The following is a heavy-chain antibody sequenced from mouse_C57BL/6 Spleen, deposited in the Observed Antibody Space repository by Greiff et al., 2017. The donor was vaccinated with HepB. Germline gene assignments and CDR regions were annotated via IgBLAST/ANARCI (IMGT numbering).Heavy chain of an antibody. V-gene: IGHV5-4*01. CDR3: ARDGNGYDDWYFDV. Sequence: EVQRVESGGGLVKPGGSLKLSCAASGFTFSSYAMSWVRQTPEKRLEWVATISDGGSYTYYPDNVKGRFTISRDNAKNTLYLQMSHLKSEDTAMYYCARDGNGYDDWYFDVWGTGTTVTVSS. D-gene: IGHD2-3*01. CDR1: GFTFSSYA. CDR2: ISDGGSYT. J-gene: IGHJ1*03.